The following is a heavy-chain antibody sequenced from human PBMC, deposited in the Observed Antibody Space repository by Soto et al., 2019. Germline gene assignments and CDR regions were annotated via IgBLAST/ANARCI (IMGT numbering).Heavy chain of an antibody. Sequence: QVQLVQSGAEVKKPGASVKVSCKASGYTFTSYGISWVRQAPGQGFEWMGWISAYNGNTNYAQKLQGRVTMTTDTSTSTAYMELRSLRFDVTAVYYCARTPLIVVVSDYWGQGSLVTVSS. CDR3: ARTPLIVVVSDY. CDR2: ISAYNGNT. V-gene: IGHV1-18*01. J-gene: IGHJ4*02. D-gene: IGHD3-22*01. CDR1: GYTFTSYG.